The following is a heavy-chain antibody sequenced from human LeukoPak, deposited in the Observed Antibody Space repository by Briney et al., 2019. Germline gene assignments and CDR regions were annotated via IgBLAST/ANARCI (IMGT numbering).Heavy chain of an antibody. Sequence: GGSLRLSCAASGLTFSSYSMNWVRQAPGKGLEWVSSISSSSSYIYYADSVKGRFTISRDNAKNSLYLQMNSLRAEDTAVYYCARARGYCSSTSCLQFDYWGQGTLVTVSS. D-gene: IGHD2-2*01. J-gene: IGHJ4*02. CDR1: GLTFSSYS. CDR2: ISSSSSYI. V-gene: IGHV3-21*01. CDR3: ARARGYCSSTSCLQFDY.